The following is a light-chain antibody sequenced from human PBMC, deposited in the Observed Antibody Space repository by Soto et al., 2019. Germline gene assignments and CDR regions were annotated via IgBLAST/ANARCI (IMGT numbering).Light chain of an antibody. J-gene: IGKJ1*01. Sequence: DIQMTQSPSTLSASVGDRVTITCRASQSISTWLAWYQHKPGKAPNLLIYTASSLESGVPSRFSGSGAGTEFTLTSSRLQPDDVATYYCQQYGRYRTFGQGTKVEIK. V-gene: IGKV1-5*03. CDR1: QSISTW. CDR3: QQYGRYRT. CDR2: TAS.